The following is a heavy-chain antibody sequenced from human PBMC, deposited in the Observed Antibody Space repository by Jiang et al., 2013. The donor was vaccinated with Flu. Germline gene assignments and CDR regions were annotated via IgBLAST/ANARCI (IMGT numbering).Heavy chain of an antibody. CDR3: ARGTRYGSGRYGLDV. CDR1: GGSFRGYY. V-gene: IGHV4-34*01. J-gene: IGHJ6*02. Sequence: ARLLKPSETLSPTCAVYGGSFRGYYWSWIRQPPGKGLEWIGEIDQSGRTNYNSSLKSRVTISVDTSKNQFYLTVRSVTAADTTVYYCARGTRYGSGRYGLDVWGRGTTVTVSS. D-gene: IGHD6-19*01. CDR2: IDQSGRT.